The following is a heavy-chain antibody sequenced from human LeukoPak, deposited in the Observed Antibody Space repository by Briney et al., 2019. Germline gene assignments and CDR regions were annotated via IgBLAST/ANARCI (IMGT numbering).Heavy chain of an antibody. V-gene: IGHV3-64*01. J-gene: IGHJ4*02. CDR2: ISSYGSNT. CDR1: GFTFSSYT. Sequence: GGSLRLSCAASGFTFSSYTLHWVRQAPGKGLEYVSAISSYGSNTYYANSVKGRFTISRDNFKNTLYLQMGSLRAEDTAVYYCAKDREQHFLGVSYFDYWGQGTLVTVSS. CDR3: AKDREQHFLGVSYFDY. D-gene: IGHD3-3*02.